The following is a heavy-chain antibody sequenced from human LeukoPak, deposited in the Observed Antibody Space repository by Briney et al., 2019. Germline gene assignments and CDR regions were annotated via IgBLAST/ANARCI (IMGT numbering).Heavy chain of an antibody. CDR2: IYPGDSDT. CDR1: GYSFTSYW. Sequence: GESLKISCKGSGYSFTSYWIGWVRQMPGKGLEWMGIIYPGDSDTRYSPSFQGQVTISADKSISTAHPQWSSLKASDTAMYYCARHTLNYDFWSGYSHWGQGTLVTVSS. D-gene: IGHD3-3*01. J-gene: IGHJ4*02. CDR3: ARHTLNYDFWSGYSH. V-gene: IGHV5-51*01.